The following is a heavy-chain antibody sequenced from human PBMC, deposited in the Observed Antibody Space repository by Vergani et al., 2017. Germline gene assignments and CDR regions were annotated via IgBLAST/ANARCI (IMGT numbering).Heavy chain of an antibody. CDR2: INNNGGST. J-gene: IGHJ3*01. CDR1: GITFNSYA. CDR3: AKVCGSTSCPYGVGAFAV. Sequence: QLLESGGGLIQPGGSLRLSCAASGITFNSYAMTWVRQAPGKGLEWVSGINNNGGSTYYADSVKGRFTISRDNSKNTLYLQMTELRAEDTATYYCAKVCGSTSCPYGVGAFAVWGHGTMVTVSS. V-gene: IGHV3-23*01. D-gene: IGHD2-2*01.